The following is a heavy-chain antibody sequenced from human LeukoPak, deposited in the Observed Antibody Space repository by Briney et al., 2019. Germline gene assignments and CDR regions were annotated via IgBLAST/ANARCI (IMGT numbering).Heavy chain of an antibody. J-gene: IGHJ4*02. D-gene: IGHD3-3*01. V-gene: IGHV4-30-2*01. CDR1: GGSISSGGYS. CDR2: IYHSGST. CDR3: ARRSVSWNYFDY. Sequence: SQTLSLTCAVSGGSISSGGYSWSWIRQPPGKGLEWIGYIYHSGSTYYNPSLKSRVTISVDRSKNQFSLKLSSVTAADTAVYYCARRSVSWNYFDYWGQGTLVTVSS.